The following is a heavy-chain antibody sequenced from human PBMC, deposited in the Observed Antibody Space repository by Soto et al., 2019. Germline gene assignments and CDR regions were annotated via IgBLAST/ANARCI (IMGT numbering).Heavy chain of an antibody. J-gene: IGHJ3*02. V-gene: IGHV1-69*06. D-gene: IGHD3-22*01. CDR3: AGPTLAYNSDSIPYSHAFDI. CDR1: GGSFSSYA. CDR2: IIPIFGSA. Sequence: QVQLVQSGAGVKRPGSSVRVSCKASGGSFSSYAISWVRQAPGQGLEWMGGIIPIFGSANYAQNFQGRVTMTADRSTNTAYMELSSLRPEDTAVYYCAGPTLAYNSDSIPYSHAFDIWGQGTIVTVSS.